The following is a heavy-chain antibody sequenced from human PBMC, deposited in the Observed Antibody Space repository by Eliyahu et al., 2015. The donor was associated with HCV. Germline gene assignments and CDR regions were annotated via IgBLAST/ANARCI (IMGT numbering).Heavy chain of an antibody. V-gene: IGHV3-33*01. CDR3: ARVPYCSSGRCYSSPFDL. CDR2: IWYDGSNK. D-gene: IGHD2-15*01. J-gene: IGHJ2*01. Sequence: PGKGLEWVSVIWYDGSNKFYADSVKGRFTISRDNSKNSLYLQMKSLRVEDTAVYYCARVPYCSSGRCYSSPFDLWGRGTLVTVSS.